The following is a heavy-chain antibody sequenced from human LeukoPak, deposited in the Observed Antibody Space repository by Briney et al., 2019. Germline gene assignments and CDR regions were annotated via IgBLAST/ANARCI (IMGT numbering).Heavy chain of an antibody. J-gene: IGHJ4*02. V-gene: IGHV3-23*01. CDR2: IIESGGGT. Sequence: GSLRLSCAASGFTFSNYAMSWIRQAPGKGLEWVSGIIESGGGTHYADSVKGRFTISRDNSQNTLYLQMISLRAEDTAVYYCAKDYKVRSGEPPIDYWGQGTLVTVSS. CDR3: AKDYKVRSGEPPIDY. D-gene: IGHD7-27*01. CDR1: GFTFSNYA.